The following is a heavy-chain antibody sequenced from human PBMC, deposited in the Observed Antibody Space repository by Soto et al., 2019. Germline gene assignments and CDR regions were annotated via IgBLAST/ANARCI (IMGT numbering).Heavy chain of an antibody. CDR2: IYYSGST. Sequence: SESVSLTCTVSGGSISSYYWSWIRQPPGKGLEWIGYIYYSGSTNYNPSLKSRVTISVDTSKNQFSLKLSSVTAADTAVYYCAREISGYSGYEEYNWFDPWGQGTLVTVSS. D-gene: IGHD5-12*01. J-gene: IGHJ5*02. CDR3: AREISGYSGYEEYNWFDP. CDR1: GGSISSYY. V-gene: IGHV4-59*01.